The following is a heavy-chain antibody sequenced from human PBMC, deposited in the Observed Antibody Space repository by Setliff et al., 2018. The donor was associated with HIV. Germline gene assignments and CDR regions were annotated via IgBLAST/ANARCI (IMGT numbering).Heavy chain of an antibody. J-gene: IGHJ3*02. Sequence: ASVKVSCKVSGYTLTELSMHWARQAPGKGLEWMGGFDPEDGKTIYAQKFQGRVTMTEDTSTDTAYMELSSLRSEDTAVYYCATGGGLGMWFGNDAFDIWGQGTMVTV. D-gene: IGHD3-10*01. CDR2: FDPEDGKT. CDR1: GYTLTELS. CDR3: ATGGGLGMWFGNDAFDI. V-gene: IGHV1-24*01.